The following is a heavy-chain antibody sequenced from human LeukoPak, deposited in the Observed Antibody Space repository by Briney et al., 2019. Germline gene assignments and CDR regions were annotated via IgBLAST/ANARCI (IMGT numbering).Heavy chain of an antibody. CDR3: AKDPEHYDSSGYYDEYFDY. CDR2: ISGSGGST. CDR1: GFTFSSYA. J-gene: IGHJ4*02. V-gene: IGHV3-23*01. D-gene: IGHD3-22*01. Sequence: QAGGSLRLSCAASGFTFSSYAMSWVRQAPGKGLEWVSAISGSGGSTYYADSVKGRFTISRDNSKNTLYLQMNSLRAEDTAVYYCAKDPEHYDSSGYYDEYFDYWGQGTLVTVSS.